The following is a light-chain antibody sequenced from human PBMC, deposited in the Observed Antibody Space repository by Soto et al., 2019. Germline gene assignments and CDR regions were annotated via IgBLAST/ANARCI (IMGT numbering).Light chain of an antibody. CDR1: SSNIGSNY. CDR2: NNN. J-gene: IGLJ2*01. CDR3: ATWDDSLSAVI. Sequence: QLVLTQSPSASGTPGQRVTISCSGSSSNIGSNYVYWYQQLPGTAPKLLFYNNNQRPSGVPDRFSGSKSGTSASLAISGLRSEDEADYYCATWDDSLSAVIFGGGTKLTVL. V-gene: IGLV1-47*01.